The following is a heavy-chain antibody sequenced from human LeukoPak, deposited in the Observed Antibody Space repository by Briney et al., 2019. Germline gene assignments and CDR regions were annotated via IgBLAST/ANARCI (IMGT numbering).Heavy chain of an antibody. D-gene: IGHD3-10*01. J-gene: IGHJ4*02. CDR1: GFTFSNYW. CDR2: IKQDGSEK. CDR3: ARDKSAGADTGSSFYY. V-gene: IGHV3-7*03. Sequence: PGGSLRLSCAASGFTFSNYWMTWVRQAPGKGLEWVASIKQDGSEKYYVDSVKGRFTFSRDNAKNSLYLRMDSLRAEDTAVYYCARDKSAGADTGSSFYYWGQGALVTVSS.